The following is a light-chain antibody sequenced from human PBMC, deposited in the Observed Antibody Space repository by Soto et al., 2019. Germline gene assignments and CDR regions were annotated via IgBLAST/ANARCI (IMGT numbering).Light chain of an antibody. Sequence: EIVLTQSPGTLSLSPGERPTLSCRASQSVSNNYLAWYQQKPGXAPXXLIYGASNRATGIPDRFSGSGSGTDFTLTISRLEPEDSAVYYCQQYGSSGTFGQGTKVDIK. V-gene: IGKV3-20*01. CDR1: QSVSNNY. J-gene: IGKJ1*01. CDR3: QQYGSSGT. CDR2: GAS.